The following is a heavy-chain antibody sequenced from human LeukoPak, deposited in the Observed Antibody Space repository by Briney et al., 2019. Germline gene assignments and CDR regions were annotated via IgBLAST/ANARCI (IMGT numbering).Heavy chain of an antibody. D-gene: IGHD5-24*01. V-gene: IGHV1-2*02. J-gene: IGHJ4*02. CDR1: GYTFTGYY. CDR2: INPNSGGT. Sequence: HRASVKVSCKASGYTFTGYYMHWVRQAPGQGLEWMGWINPNSGGTNYAQKFQGRVTMTRETSISTAYMELSRLRSDDTAVYYCARVAEILEYYFDYWGQGTLVTVSS. CDR3: ARVAEILEYYFDY.